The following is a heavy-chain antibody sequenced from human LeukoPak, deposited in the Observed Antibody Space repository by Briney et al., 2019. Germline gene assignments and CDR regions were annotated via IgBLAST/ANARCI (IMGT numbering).Heavy chain of an antibody. Sequence: GGSLRLSCAASGFTFSSYGMHWVRQAPGKGLEWVAVIVYDGSKKYYADSVKGRFTISRDNSKNTLYLQMNSLRAEDMAVYYCAKSASHSSSSEDYFDYWGQGTLVTVSS. CDR1: GFTFSSYG. CDR2: IVYDGSKK. V-gene: IGHV3-30*18. D-gene: IGHD6-6*01. J-gene: IGHJ4*02. CDR3: AKSASHSSSSEDYFDY.